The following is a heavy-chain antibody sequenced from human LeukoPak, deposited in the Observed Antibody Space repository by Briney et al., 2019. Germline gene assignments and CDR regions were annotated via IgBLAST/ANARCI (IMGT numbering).Heavy chain of an antibody. CDR2: IYYSGST. V-gene: IGHV4-61*01. CDR3: ARGQRRLQDY. J-gene: IGHJ4*02. CDR1: GGSVGSDSYF. Sequence: SETLSLTCTVSGGSVGSDSYFWPWIRQPPGKGLEWIGYIYYSGSTNYNPSLKSRVTISLDTSKSQISLKLSSVTAADTAVYYCARGQRRLQDYWGQGTLVTVSS.